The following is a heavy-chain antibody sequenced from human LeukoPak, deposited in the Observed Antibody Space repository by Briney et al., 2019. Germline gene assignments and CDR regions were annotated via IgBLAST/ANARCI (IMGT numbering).Heavy chain of an antibody. J-gene: IGHJ4*02. CDR2: ITHSGGT. V-gene: IGHV4-59*01. CDR3: ARGRISNWGFEGTLFDA. Sequence: SETLSLTCTVSGGSLNSYYWSWIRQPPGKGLEWIGFITHSGGTDFDSSLGGRVTISVYTSKNQFSLRLTSMTAADTAVYFCARGRISNWGFEGTLFDAWGQGVLVTVSS. CDR1: GGSLNSYY. D-gene: IGHD7-27*01.